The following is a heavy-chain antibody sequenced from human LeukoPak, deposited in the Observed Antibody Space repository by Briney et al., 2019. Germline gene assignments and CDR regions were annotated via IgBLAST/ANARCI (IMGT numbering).Heavy chain of an antibody. CDR2: IKSDGSNT. J-gene: IGHJ4*02. Sequence: PGGSLRLSCAASGFTFSSYWMHWVRQASGKGLVWVSRIKSDGSNTNYADSVKGRFTISRDNAKNTLHLQMNSLRAEDTAVYYCARAKPKNMVRGLIMRRESRYYFDYWGQGTLVTVSS. D-gene: IGHD3-10*01. CDR3: ARAKPKNMVRGLIMRRESRYYFDY. CDR1: GFTFSSYW. V-gene: IGHV3-74*01.